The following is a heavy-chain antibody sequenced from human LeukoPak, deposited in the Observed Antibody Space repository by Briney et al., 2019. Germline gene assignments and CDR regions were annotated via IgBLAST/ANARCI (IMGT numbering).Heavy chain of an antibody. J-gene: IGHJ3*02. CDR1: GFTFSTYA. D-gene: IGHD4-17*01. CDR2: ISGRGAGK. V-gene: IGHV3-23*01. Sequence: PGGSLRLSCAASGFTFSTYAMTWVRQAPGKGLEWVSSISGRGAGKFYAAPVKGRFTTSRDNSKNTLYVQMNSLRAEDTAVYYSARAAYGDYAGAFDIWGQGTMVIVSS. CDR3: ARAAYGDYAGAFDI.